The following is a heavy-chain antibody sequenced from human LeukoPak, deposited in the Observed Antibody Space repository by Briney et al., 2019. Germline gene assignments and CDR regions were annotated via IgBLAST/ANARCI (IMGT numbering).Heavy chain of an antibody. CDR1: GFTFSNYN. D-gene: IGHD1-26*01. CDR3: ARDPWYSGIEGGAFDI. J-gene: IGHJ3*02. V-gene: IGHV3-21*01. CDR2: ISSSRSSYI. Sequence: GGSLRLSCAASGFTFSNYNMNWVRQAPGKGLEWVSTISSSRSSYIYYADSVKGRFTISRDNAKNSLYLQMNSLRAEDTAVYYCARDPWYSGIEGGAFDIWGQGTMVTVSS.